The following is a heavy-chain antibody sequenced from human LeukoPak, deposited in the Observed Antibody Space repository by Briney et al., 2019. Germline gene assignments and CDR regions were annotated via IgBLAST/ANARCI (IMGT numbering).Heavy chain of an antibody. Sequence: GASVKVSCKASGYTFTYYYIHCMRQSPGQWLEWMGWINPDSGDTSYAQKFQGRVTMTRDTSISTVYVELSRLRSDDTAVYYCARSDSYTWFDPWGQGTLVTVSS. V-gene: IGHV1-2*02. J-gene: IGHJ5*02. CDR3: ARSDSYTWFDP. CDR1: GYTFTYYY. CDR2: INPDSGDT. D-gene: IGHD2-15*01.